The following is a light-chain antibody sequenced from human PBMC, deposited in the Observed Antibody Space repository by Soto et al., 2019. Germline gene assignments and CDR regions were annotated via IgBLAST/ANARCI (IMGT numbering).Light chain of an antibody. J-gene: IGLJ1*01. CDR3: QSYDSSLSGSEV. Sequence: QSVLTXPPSVSGAPGQRVTISCTGSSSNIGAGHDVHWYQHLPGTTPKLLIYGNGNRPSGVPDRFSGSKSGTSASLAITGLQAEDEADYYCQSYDSSLSGSEVFGTGTKVTVL. V-gene: IGLV1-40*01. CDR1: SSNIGAGHD. CDR2: GNG.